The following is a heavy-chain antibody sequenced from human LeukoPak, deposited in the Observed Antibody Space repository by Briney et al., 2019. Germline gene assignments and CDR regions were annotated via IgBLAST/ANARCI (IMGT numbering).Heavy chain of an antibody. CDR2: IKSKTDGGTT. CDR1: GFTFSNAW. CDR3: TTDPSYSDPYYFDY. V-gene: IGHV3-15*01. Sequence: GGSLRLSCAASGFTFSNAWMSWVRQAPGKGLEWVGRIKSKTDGGTTDYAAPVKGRFTISRDDSKNTLYLQMNSLKTEDTAVYYCTTDPSYSDPYYFDYWGQGTLVTVSS. J-gene: IGHJ4*02. D-gene: IGHD1-26*01.